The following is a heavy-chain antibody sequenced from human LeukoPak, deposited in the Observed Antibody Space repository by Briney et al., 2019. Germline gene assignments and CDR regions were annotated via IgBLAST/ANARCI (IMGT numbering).Heavy chain of an antibody. CDR1: GYTFTDYY. Sequence: ASVKVSCKASGYTFTDYYIHWVRQAPGQGLEWMGWINPNSGGTNYAQKFQGRVTMTRDTSISTAYMELSRLRSDDTAVYYCARVVMYYDFWSGYSEWGQGTLVTVSS. D-gene: IGHD3-3*01. J-gene: IGHJ4*02. V-gene: IGHV1-2*02. CDR2: INPNSGGT. CDR3: ARVVMYYDFWSGYSE.